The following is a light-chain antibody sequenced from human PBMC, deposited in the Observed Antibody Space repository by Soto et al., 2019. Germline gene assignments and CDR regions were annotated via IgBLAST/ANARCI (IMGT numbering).Light chain of an antibody. Sequence: QSVLTQPPSASGTPGQRGTISCSGSSSNIGSNYVYWYKQLPGTAPKLLIYRNNQRPSGAPERFSESKSGTSASLAISGLRSEVEADYYCAAWDDSLSGRVFGGGTKLTVL. CDR3: AAWDDSLSGRV. CDR1: SSNIGSNY. V-gene: IGLV1-47*01. J-gene: IGLJ3*02. CDR2: RNN.